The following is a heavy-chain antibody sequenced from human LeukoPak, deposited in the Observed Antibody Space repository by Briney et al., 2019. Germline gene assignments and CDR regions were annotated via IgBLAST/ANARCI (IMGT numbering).Heavy chain of an antibody. D-gene: IGHD4-23*01. CDR2: ISGYNGNT. J-gene: IGHJ4*02. CDR1: GHTFSNYV. V-gene: IGHV1-18*01. Sequence: GASVKVSCKASGHTFSNYVISWVRQAPGQGLEWMGWISGYNGNTNYAQKLQGRVTMTTDTSTTTAYMELRSLRLDDTAMYYCARHMTTVVTSLDFWGQGTLVTVSS. CDR3: ARHMTTVVTSLDF.